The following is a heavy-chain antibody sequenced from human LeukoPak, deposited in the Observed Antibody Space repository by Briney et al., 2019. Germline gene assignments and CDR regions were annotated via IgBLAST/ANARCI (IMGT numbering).Heavy chain of an antibody. D-gene: IGHD6-13*01. Sequence: PSETLSLTCAVYSGSLSNYYWSWIRQSPDKGLVWIGEINHSGSTNYNPSLKSRVTISVDTSKNQFSLKLSSVTAADTAVYYCARGWYSSSWSDYWGQGTLVTVSS. CDR3: ARGWYSSSWSDY. CDR1: SGSLSNYY. V-gene: IGHV4-34*01. CDR2: INHSGST. J-gene: IGHJ4*02.